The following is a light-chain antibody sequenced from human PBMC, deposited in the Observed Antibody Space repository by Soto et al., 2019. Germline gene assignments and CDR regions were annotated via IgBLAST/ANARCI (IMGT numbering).Light chain of an antibody. V-gene: IGKV3-15*01. Sequence: EILMTQSPATLSVSPGDRATLSCRASQSVRSNLAWYQQKPGQSPRLLIYGASTRATGVPARFSGSGSGTEFTLTISSLQSEDCAVYYCQHYNNWPAFGQGTKVEIK. CDR3: QHYNNWPA. J-gene: IGKJ1*01. CDR1: QSVRSN. CDR2: GAS.